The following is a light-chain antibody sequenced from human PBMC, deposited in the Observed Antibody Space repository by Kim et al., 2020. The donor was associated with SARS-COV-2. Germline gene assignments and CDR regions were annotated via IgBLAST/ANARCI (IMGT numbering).Light chain of an antibody. J-gene: IGKJ3*01. V-gene: IGKV3-11*01. CDR1: QSISSY. Sequence: LAPGERATLSCRARQSISSYLAWYQQKPGQAPRLLIADASNRATGIPARFSGSGSGTDFTLTISSLEPEDFAVYYCQQRSSWLFTFGPGTRVDIK. CDR2: DAS. CDR3: QQRSSWLFT.